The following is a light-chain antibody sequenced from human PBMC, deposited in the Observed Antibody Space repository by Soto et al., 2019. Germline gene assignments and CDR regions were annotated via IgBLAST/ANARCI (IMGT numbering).Light chain of an antibody. CDR2: RNN. Sequence: QSAPTHPASVSEPRAQRVTIACTRNPYSIGAGHDVHWYQQLPGTAPKLLIYRNNNRPSGVPDRFSASMSGTSASLAITGLQAEDEADYYCQSHDRALNVYLFGTGTKVTVL. V-gene: IGLV1-40*01. CDR1: PYSIGAGHD. CDR3: QSHDRALNVYL. J-gene: IGLJ1*01.